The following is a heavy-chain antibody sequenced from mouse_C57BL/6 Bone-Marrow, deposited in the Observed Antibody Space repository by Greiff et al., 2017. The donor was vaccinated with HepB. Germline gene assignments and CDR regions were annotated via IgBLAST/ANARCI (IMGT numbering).Heavy chain of an antibody. Sequence: VQLKESGPGMVKPSQSLSLTCTVTGYSITSGYDWHWIRHFPGNKLEWMGYISYSGSTNYKPYLKSRISITHDTSKNHFFLKLNSVTTEDTATYYCARVMYYGSSYWYFDVWGTGTTVTVSS. CDR2: ISYSGST. D-gene: IGHD1-1*01. CDR3: ARVMYYGSSYWYFDV. V-gene: IGHV3-1*01. CDR1: GYSITSGYD. J-gene: IGHJ1*03.